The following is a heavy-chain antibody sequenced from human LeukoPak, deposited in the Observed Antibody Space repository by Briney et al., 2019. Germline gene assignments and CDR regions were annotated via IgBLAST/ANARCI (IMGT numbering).Heavy chain of an antibody. CDR1: GFTFSSYW. CDR2: IKQDGNEK. V-gene: IGHV3-7*01. CDR3: ARELLGHGYNSGDFDY. D-gene: IGHD5-24*01. Sequence: PGGSLRLSCAASGFTFSSYWMNWVRQAPGKGLEWVANIKQDGNEKYYVDPVKGRFTISRDNAKNSLYLQMNSLRAEDTAVYYCARELLGHGYNSGDFDYWGQGTLVTVSS. J-gene: IGHJ4*02.